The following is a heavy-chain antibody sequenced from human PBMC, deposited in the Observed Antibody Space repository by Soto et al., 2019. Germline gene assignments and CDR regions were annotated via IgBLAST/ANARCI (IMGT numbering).Heavy chain of an antibody. CDR3: ARDQSRWFENYGMDV. CDR2: INAGNGNT. J-gene: IGHJ6*02. Sequence: ASVKVSCKASGYTFTSYAMHWVRQAPGQRLEWMGWINAGNGNTKYSQKFQGRVTITRDTSASTAYMELSSLRSEDTAVYYCARDQSRWFENYGMDVWGQGTTVTVSS. V-gene: IGHV1-3*01. CDR1: GYTFTSYA. D-gene: IGHD3-10*01.